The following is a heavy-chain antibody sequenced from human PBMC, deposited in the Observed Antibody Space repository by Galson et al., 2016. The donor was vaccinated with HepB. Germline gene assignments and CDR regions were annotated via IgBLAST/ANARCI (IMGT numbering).Heavy chain of an antibody. Sequence: LSLSCAASGFAFSSHWMHWVRQDLGKGLVWVSRINSDGTISNYADSVKGRFTISRDNAKNTLYLQMNSLRAEDTAVYFCARDHSVVPTTAYNWFDPWGRGTLVTVSS. V-gene: IGHV3-74*01. CDR2: INSDGTIS. CDR3: ARDHSVVPTTAYNWFDP. J-gene: IGHJ5*02. CDR1: GFAFSSHW. D-gene: IGHD4-23*01.